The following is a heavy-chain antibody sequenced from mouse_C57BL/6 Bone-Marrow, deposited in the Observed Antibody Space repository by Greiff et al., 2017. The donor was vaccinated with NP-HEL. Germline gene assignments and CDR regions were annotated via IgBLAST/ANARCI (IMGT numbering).Heavy chain of an antibody. J-gene: IGHJ3*01. CDR3: TRDAPTMVRAAY. D-gene: IGHD2-9*01. Sequence: QVQLQQPGAELVRPGASVTLSCKASGYTFTDYEMHWVKQTPVHGLEWIGAIDPETGGTAYNQKFKGKAILTADKSSSTAYMELRSLTSEDSAVYYCTRDAPTMVRAAYWGQGTLVTVSA. V-gene: IGHV1-15*01. CDR1: GYTFTDYE. CDR2: IDPETGGT.